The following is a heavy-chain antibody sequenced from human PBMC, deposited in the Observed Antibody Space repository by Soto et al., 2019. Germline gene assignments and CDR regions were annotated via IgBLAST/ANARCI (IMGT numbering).Heavy chain of an antibody. Sequence: SVKVSCKASGGTFSSYAISWVRQAPGQGLEWMGGIIPIFGTANYAQKFQGRVTITADESTGTAYMELSSLRSEDTAVYYCARYYDSNGSGYYYYYGMDVWGQGTTVTVS. D-gene: IGHD3-22*01. CDR3: ARYYDSNGSGYYYYYGMDV. V-gene: IGHV1-69*13. CDR1: GGTFSSYA. CDR2: IIPIFGTA. J-gene: IGHJ6*02.